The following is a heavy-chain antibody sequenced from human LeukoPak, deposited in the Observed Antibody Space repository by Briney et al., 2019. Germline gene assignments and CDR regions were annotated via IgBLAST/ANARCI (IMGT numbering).Heavy chain of an antibody. CDR3: ARRRRGDYGRGYFDY. CDR1: GGSISSGSYY. D-gene: IGHD4-17*01. Sequence: SQTLPLTCTVSGGSISSGSYYWSWIRQPAGKGLEWIGRIYTSGSTNYNPSLKSRVTISVDTSKNQFSLKLSSVTAADTAVYYCARRRRGDYGRGYFDYWGQGTLVTVSS. CDR2: IYTSGST. V-gene: IGHV4-61*02. J-gene: IGHJ4*02.